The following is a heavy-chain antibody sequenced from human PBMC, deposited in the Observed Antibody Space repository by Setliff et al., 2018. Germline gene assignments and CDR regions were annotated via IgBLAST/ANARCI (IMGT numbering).Heavy chain of an antibody. CDR3: ARDPGIAAAGTLWFDP. Sequence: PSETLSLTCAVYGGSFSGYYWSWIRQPPGKGLEWIGEINHSGSTNYNPSLKSRVTISVDTSKNQFSLKLSSVTAADTAVYYCARDPGIAAAGTLWFDPWGQGTLVTVSS. CDR2: INHSGST. J-gene: IGHJ5*02. V-gene: IGHV4-34*01. D-gene: IGHD6-13*01. CDR1: GGSFSGYY.